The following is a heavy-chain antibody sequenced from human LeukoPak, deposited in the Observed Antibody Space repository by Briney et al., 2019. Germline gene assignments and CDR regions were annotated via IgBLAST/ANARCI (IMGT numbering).Heavy chain of an antibody. D-gene: IGHD6-13*01. V-gene: IGHV1-24*01. CDR3: ATVEYSSSWYRDN. CDR1: GYTLTELS. J-gene: IGHJ4*02. Sequence: GASVKVSCKVSGYTLTELSMHWVRQAPGKGLEWMGGFDPEDGETIYAQKFRGRVTMTEDTSTDTAYMELSSLRSEDTAVYYCATVEYSSSWYRDNWGQGTLVTVSS. CDR2: FDPEDGET.